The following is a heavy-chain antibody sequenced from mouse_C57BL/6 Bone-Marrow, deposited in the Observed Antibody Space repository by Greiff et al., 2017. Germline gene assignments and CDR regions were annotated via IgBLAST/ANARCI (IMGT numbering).Heavy chain of an antibody. J-gene: IGHJ4*01. Sequence: EVKLVESGGDLVQPGGSLKLSCAASGFTFSSYGMSWVRQTPDKRLEWVATISSGGSYTYYPDSVKGRFTISRDNAKNTLYLQMSSLKSEDTAMYYCARHLYGSRDYAMDDWGQGTSVTVSS. CDR1: GFTFSSYG. V-gene: IGHV5-6*01. CDR2: ISSGGSYT. CDR3: ARHLYGSRDYAMDD. D-gene: IGHD1-1*01.